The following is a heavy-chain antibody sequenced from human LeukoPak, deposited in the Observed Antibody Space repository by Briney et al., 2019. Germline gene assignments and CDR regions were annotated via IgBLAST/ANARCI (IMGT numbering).Heavy chain of an antibody. Sequence: GRSLRLSCAASGFTFSSYGMHWVRQAPGKGLEWVAVISYDGSNKYCADSVKGRFTISRDNSKNTLYLQMNSLRAEDTAVYYCAKQSGADRGHLDFWGQATLVTVSS. CDR2: ISYDGSNK. J-gene: IGHJ4*02. CDR3: AKQSGADRGHLDF. D-gene: IGHD4/OR15-4a*01. CDR1: GFTFSSYG. V-gene: IGHV3-30*18.